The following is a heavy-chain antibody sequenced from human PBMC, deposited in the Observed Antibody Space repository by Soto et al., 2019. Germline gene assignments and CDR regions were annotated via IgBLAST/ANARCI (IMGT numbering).Heavy chain of an antibody. Sequence: GESLKISCEAFGYTFTSYWIGWVRQMPGKGLEWRGIIYPGDSDTRYSPSFEGQVTVSADKSINTAYLQWRSLRASDTAIYYCARPDLGKGNVFDVWGQGTMVTVSS. CDR3: ARPDLGKGNVFDV. J-gene: IGHJ3*01. CDR1: GYTFTSYW. V-gene: IGHV5-51*01. CDR2: IYPGDSDT. D-gene: IGHD7-27*01.